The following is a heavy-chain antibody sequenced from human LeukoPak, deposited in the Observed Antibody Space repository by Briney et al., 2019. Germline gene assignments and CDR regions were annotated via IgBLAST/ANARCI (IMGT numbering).Heavy chain of an antibody. CDR2: IYYLGST. CDR3: ARDRPGSYWYFDL. V-gene: IGHV4-59*01. CDR1: GGSFSGYY. Sequence: SETLSLTCAAYGGSFSGYYWSWIRQPPGKGLEWVGHIYYLGSTNYNPSLKSRVAISIDTSKNYFSLKLNSVIAADTAVYYCARDRPGSYWYFDLWGRGTLVTVSS. J-gene: IGHJ2*01. D-gene: IGHD3-10*01.